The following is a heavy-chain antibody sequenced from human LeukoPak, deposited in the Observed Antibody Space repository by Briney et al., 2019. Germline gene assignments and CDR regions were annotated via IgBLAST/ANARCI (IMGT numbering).Heavy chain of an antibody. CDR2: ISGSGGST. V-gene: IGHV3-23*01. D-gene: IGHD1-1*01. CDR3: AKDPVWNPSYYYYYMDV. CDR1: GFTSSNYA. Sequence: PGGSLRLSCAASGFTSSNYAMNWVRQAPGKGLEWVSTISGSGGSTYYADSVKGRFTIFRDKSKNTLFLLMNSLRAEDTAVYYCAKDPVWNPSYYYYYMDVWGKGTMVTVSS. J-gene: IGHJ6*03.